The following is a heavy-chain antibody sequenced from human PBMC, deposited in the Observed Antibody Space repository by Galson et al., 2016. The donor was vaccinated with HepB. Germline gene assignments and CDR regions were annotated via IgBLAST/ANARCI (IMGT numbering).Heavy chain of an antibody. CDR1: GYTFTNYY. CDR3: ARNSATAWVQDY. V-gene: IGHV1-46*01. J-gene: IGHJ4*02. CDR2: INPRGGSA. D-gene: IGHD5-12*01. Sequence: SVKVSCKASGYTFTNYYLHWVRQAPGQGLEWMGIINPRGGSASYAQKFQGRVTMTRDTSTSTVYMELSSLRSEDTAVYYCARNSATAWVQDYWGQGTLVTVSS.